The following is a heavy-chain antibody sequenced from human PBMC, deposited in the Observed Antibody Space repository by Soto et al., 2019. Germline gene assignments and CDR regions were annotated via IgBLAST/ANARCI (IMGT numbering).Heavy chain of an antibody. CDR3: ARGARYNWNYVDY. D-gene: IGHD1-20*01. CDR2: IYSGGST. CDR1: GFTVSSNY. V-gene: IGHV3-53*01. Sequence: GESLKISCAASGFTVSSNYMSWVRQAPGKGLEWVSVIYSGGSTYYADSVKGRFTISRDNSKNTLYLQMNSLRAEDTAVYYCARGARYNWNYVDYWGQGTLVTVSS. J-gene: IGHJ4*02.